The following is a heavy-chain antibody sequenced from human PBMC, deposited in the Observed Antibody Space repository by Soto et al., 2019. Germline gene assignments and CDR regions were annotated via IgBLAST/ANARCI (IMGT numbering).Heavy chain of an antibody. Sequence: PGGSLRLSCAASGFTFASYAMSWVRQAPGKGLEWVSGISGSEKYYVDFVKGRFTISRDNVENSLYLQMNSLRGEDTAVYFCARDRGYSCFDYWGLGTLVTVSS. CDR3: ARDRGYSCFDY. CDR2: ISGSEK. CDR1: GFTFASYA. V-gene: IGHV3-7*01. J-gene: IGHJ4*02. D-gene: IGHD5-18*01.